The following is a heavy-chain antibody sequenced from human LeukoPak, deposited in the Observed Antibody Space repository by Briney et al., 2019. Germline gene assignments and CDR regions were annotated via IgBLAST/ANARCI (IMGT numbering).Heavy chain of an antibody. D-gene: IGHD1-26*01. Sequence: PSQTLSLTCAVSGGSISSGGYSWSWIRQPPGKGLEWIGYIYHSGSTYYNPSLKSRVTISVDRSKNQFSLKLSSVTAADTAVYYCARDPPKVVGATVGNDYWGQGTLVTVSS. V-gene: IGHV4-30-2*01. CDR2: IYHSGST. CDR3: ARDPPKVVGATVGNDY. J-gene: IGHJ4*02. CDR1: GGSISSGGYS.